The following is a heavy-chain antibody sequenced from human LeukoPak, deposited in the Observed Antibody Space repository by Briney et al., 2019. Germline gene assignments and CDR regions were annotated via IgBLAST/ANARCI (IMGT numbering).Heavy chain of an antibody. D-gene: IGHD3-22*01. Sequence: PGGPLRLSCAASGFTFSDYYMSWIRQAPGKGLEWVSYISSSGSITYYADSVKGRFTISRDNAKNSLYLQMNSLRAEDTAVYYCARVSTMIVVVPWIDYWGQGTLVTVSS. CDR1: GFTFSDYY. J-gene: IGHJ4*02. CDR3: ARVSTMIVVVPWIDY. V-gene: IGHV3-11*04. CDR2: ISSSGSIT.